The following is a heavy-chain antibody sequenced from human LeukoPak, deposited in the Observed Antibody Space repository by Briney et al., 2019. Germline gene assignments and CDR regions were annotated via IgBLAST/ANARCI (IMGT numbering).Heavy chain of an antibody. J-gene: IGHJ4*02. CDR2: IWYDGSNK. V-gene: IGHV3-33*01. D-gene: IGHD3-22*01. Sequence: GGSLRLSCAASGFTFSSYGMHWVRQAPGKGLEWVAVIWYDGSNKYYADSVKGRLTISRDNSKNTLYLQMNSLRAEDTAVYYCARYYYDSSGYYSGELDYWGQGILVTVSS. CDR3: ARYYYDSSGYYSGELDY. CDR1: GFTFSSYG.